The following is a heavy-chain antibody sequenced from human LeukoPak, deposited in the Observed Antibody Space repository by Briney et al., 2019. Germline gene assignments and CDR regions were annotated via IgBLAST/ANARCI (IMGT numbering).Heavy chain of an antibody. J-gene: IGHJ6*02. V-gene: IGHV3-7*01. Sequence: PGGSLRLSCAASGFAFSSYWMGWVRQAPGKGLEGVANIKQDGSEKYYVDSVKGRFTISRDNAKNSLYLQMNSLRAEDTAVYYCARVGRYFDWFYYYYGMDVWGQGTTVTVSS. CDR1: GFAFSSYW. D-gene: IGHD3-9*01. CDR2: IKQDGSEK. CDR3: ARVGRYFDWFYYYYGMDV.